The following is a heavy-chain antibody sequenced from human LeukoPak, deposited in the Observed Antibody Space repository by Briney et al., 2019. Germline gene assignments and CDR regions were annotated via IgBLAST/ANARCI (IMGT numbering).Heavy chain of an antibody. CDR2: INHSGST. Sequence: SETLSLTCAVYGGSFSGYYGSWIRQPPGKGLEWIGEINHSGSTNYNPSLKIRVTISVDTSKNQFSLKLTSVTAADTAVYYCERAINPYYFDSSGNDLGYWGQGTLDTVSS. D-gene: IGHD3-22*01. J-gene: IGHJ4*02. CDR3: ERAINPYYFDSSGNDLGY. CDR1: GGSFSGYY. V-gene: IGHV4-34*01.